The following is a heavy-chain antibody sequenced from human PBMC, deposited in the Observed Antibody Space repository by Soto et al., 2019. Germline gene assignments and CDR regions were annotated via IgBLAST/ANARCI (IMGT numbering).Heavy chain of an antibody. CDR1: GGSISSSSYY. CDR2: IYYSGST. V-gene: IGHV4-39*01. CDR3: ARRLYYDSSGLEGGGMDV. D-gene: IGHD3-22*01. Sequence: TLSLTCAVSGGSISSSSYYWGWIRQPPGKGLEWIGSIYYSGSTYYNPSLKSRVTISVDTSKNQFSLKLSSVTAADTAVYYCARRLYYDSSGLEGGGMDVWGQGTTVTVSS. J-gene: IGHJ6*02.